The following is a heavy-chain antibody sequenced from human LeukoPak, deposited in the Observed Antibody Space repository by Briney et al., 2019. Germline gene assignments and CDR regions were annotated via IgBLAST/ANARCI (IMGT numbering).Heavy chain of an antibody. CDR2: ISYDGSNK. V-gene: IGHV3-30*04. CDR3: ARDHFHGAFVVVVAATRWFDY. Sequence: GGSLRLSCAASGFTFSSYAMHWVRQAPGKGLEWVAVISYDGSNKYYADSVKGRFTISRDNSKNTLYLQMNSPRAEDTAVYYCARDHFHGAFVVVVAATRWFDYWGQGTLVTVSS. J-gene: IGHJ4*02. D-gene: IGHD2-15*01. CDR1: GFTFSSYA.